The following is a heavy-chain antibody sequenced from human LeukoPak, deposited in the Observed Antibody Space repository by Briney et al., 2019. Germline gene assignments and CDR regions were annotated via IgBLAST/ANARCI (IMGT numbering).Heavy chain of an antibody. J-gene: IGHJ4*02. CDR3: ARVDYYDILTGYFL. D-gene: IGHD3-9*01. Sequence: SETLSLTCAVAGGSISSSNWWSWVRQPPGKGLEWLGEIYHSGSTNYNPSLKSRVTISVDKSKNQFSLKLSSVTAADTAVYYCARVDYYDILTGYFLWGQGTLVTVSS. CDR1: GGSISSSNW. V-gene: IGHV4-4*02. CDR2: IYHSGST.